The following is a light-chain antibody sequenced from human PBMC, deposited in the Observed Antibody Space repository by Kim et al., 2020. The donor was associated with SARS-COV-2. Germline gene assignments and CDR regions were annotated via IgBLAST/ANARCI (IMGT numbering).Light chain of an antibody. CDR2: DVS. Sequence: PGQSITTSCTATSSDVGGYNYVSWYQQHPGKAPNLIIYDVSKRPSGVSNRFAGSKSGNTASLTISGLQAEDEADYYCSSYTSSIVVFGGGTQLTVL. CDR1: SSDVGGYNY. V-gene: IGLV2-14*03. CDR3: SSYTSSIVV. J-gene: IGLJ2*01.